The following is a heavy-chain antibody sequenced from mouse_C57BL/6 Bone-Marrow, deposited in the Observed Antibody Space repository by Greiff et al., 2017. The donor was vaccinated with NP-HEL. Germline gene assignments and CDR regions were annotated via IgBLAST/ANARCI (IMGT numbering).Heavy chain of an antibody. CDR3: ARRDYDGGNYAMDY. CDR2: IYPRSGNT. V-gene: IGHV1-81*01. J-gene: IGHJ4*01. D-gene: IGHD2-4*01. CDR1: GYTFTSYG. Sequence: LVESGAELARPGASVKLSCKASGYTFTSYGISWVKQRTGQGLEWIGEIYPRSGNTYYNEKFKGKATLTADKSSSTAYMELRSLTSEDSAVYFCARRDYDGGNYAMDYWGQGTSVTVSS.